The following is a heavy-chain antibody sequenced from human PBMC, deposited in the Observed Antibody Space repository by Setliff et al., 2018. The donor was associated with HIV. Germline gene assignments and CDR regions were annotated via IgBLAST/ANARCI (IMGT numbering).Heavy chain of an antibody. Sequence: GGSLRLSCAASGFTFSSYWMHWVRQLPGKGLVWVSSRNSDGSRTTYADSVKGRFTISRDNAKKMLCVQMNSLRAEDTAVYYCARRMEIGRHPVAVQRDALDIWGQGTMVTGSS. CDR3: ARRMEIGRHPVAVQRDALDI. D-gene: IGHD6-19*01. J-gene: IGHJ3*02. CDR1: GFTFSSYW. CDR2: RNSDGSRT. V-gene: IGHV3-74*03.